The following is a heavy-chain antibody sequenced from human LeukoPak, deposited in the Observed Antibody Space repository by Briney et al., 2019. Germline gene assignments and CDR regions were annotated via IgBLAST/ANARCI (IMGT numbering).Heavy chain of an antibody. D-gene: IGHD6-19*01. CDR1: GFTFSSYS. J-gene: IGHJ4*02. CDR2: FTSGSRSI. CDR3: ARENSGIAVTDIIDY. Sequence: GGSLRLSCAASGFTFSSYSMTWVRQAPGKGLEWVSSFTSGSRSIYYADSVKGRFTISRDNAKKSLYLQMNSLRAEDTAIYYCARENSGIAVTDIIDYWGQGTLVTVSS. V-gene: IGHV3-21*01.